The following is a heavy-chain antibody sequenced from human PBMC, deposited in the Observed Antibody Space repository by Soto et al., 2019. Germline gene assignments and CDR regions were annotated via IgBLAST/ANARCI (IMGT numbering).Heavy chain of an antibody. CDR3: ARGHCTTSSCYPSDY. J-gene: IGHJ4*02. V-gene: IGHV4-4*07. D-gene: IGHD2-2*01. CDR1: GGSISNYY. CDR2: IYTSGST. Sequence: QVQLQESGPGLVKPSETLSLSCNVSGGSISNYYWSWLRQPAGKGLEWIGRIYTSGSTDYNPSLKSRVTMSIDTSNNQFSLKLSSVTAADTAVYYCARGHCTTSSCYPSDYWGQGTLVTVSS.